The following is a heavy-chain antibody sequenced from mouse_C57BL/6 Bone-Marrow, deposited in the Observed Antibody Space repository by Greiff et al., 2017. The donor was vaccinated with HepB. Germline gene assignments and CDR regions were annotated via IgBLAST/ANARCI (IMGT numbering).Heavy chain of an antibody. D-gene: IGHD1-1*01. Sequence: SGPELVKPGASVKIPCKASGYTFTDYNMDWVKQSHGKSLEWIGDINPNNGGTIYNQKFKGKATLTVDKSSSTAYMDLRSLTSEDTAVYYCARGDYFWFAYWGQGTLVTVSA. CDR1: GYTFTDYN. CDR3: ARGDYFWFAY. V-gene: IGHV1-18*01. J-gene: IGHJ3*01. CDR2: INPNNGGT.